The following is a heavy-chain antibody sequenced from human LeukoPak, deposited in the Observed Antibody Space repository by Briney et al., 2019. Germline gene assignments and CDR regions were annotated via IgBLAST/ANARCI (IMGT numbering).Heavy chain of an antibody. D-gene: IGHD3-3*01. Sequence: PGGSLRLSCAASGFTFSSYGMSWVRQAPGKGLEWVSAISSSGGSTYYADSVKGRFTISRDNSKNTLYLQMNSLRAEDTAVYYCAKEEKYDFWSAYPHWGQGTPVTVSS. CDR3: AKEEKYDFWSAYPH. J-gene: IGHJ4*02. V-gene: IGHV3-23*01. CDR1: GFTFSSYG. CDR2: ISSSGGST.